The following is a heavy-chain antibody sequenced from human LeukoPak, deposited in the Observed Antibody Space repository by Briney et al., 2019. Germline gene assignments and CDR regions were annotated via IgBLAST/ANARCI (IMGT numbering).Heavy chain of an antibody. CDR3: ARGSGYSAVPGY. J-gene: IGHJ4*02. V-gene: IGHV3-53*01. D-gene: IGHD3-22*01. CDR1: GFTVSSNY. Sequence: GGSLRLSCAASGFTVSSNYMSWVRQAPGKGLEWVSVIYSGGSTYYADSVKGRFTISRDNSKYTLYLQMNSLRAEDTAVYYCARGSGYSAVPGYWGQGTLVTVSS. CDR2: IYSGGST.